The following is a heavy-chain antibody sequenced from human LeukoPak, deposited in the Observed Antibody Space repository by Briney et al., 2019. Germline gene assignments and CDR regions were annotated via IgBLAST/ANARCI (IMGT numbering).Heavy chain of an antibody. Sequence: SETLSLTCTVSGGSISNNNYYWGWIRQPPGKGLEWIAIIYYSGNTYYNPSLKSRVTISVDTSKNQFSLKLSSVTAADTAVYYCATTRSGSGYDFCDYWGQGTLVTVSS. CDR3: ATTRSGSGYDFCDY. D-gene: IGHD5-12*01. J-gene: IGHJ4*02. V-gene: IGHV4-39*01. CDR1: GGSISNNNYY. CDR2: IYYSGNT.